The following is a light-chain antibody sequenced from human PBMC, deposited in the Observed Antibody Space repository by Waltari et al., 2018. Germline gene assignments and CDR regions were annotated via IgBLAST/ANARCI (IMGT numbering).Light chain of an antibody. CDR2: GAS. Sequence: EIVMTQSPATLSLSPGERATLSCRASQSVSSSLAWYQQKPGQAPRLLIDGASSRATGIPDRFSGSGSGTDFTLTISSLEPEDVAVYYCLQRSNWPHSFGQGTKVEIK. J-gene: IGKJ2*03. CDR1: QSVSSS. V-gene: IGKV3-15*01. CDR3: LQRSNWPHS.